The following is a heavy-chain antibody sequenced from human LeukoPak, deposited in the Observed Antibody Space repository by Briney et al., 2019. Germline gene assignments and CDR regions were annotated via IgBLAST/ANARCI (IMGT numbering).Heavy chain of an antibody. CDR1: GFTFSSYA. CDR2: ISSNGGST. CDR3: ARATYSSSWYGAFDI. J-gene: IGHJ3*02. D-gene: IGHD6-13*01. V-gene: IGHV3-64*01. Sequence: GGSLRLSCAASGFTFSSYAMHWVRQAPGKGLEYVSAISSNGGSTYYANSVEGRFTISRDNSKNTLYLQMGSLRAEDMAVYYCARATYSSSWYGAFDIWGQGTMVTVSS.